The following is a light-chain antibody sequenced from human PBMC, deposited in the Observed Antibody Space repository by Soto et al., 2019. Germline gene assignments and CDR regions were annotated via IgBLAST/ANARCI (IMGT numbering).Light chain of an antibody. J-gene: IGLJ3*02. CDR2: SNN. CDR1: NSNIGRNT. Sequence: QSVLTQPPSASGTPGQRVTISCSGSNSNIGRNTVNWYQQLPGAAPSLLIYSNNQRPSGVPDRFSGSKFGTSASLATSGPQSDDEAAYYCAAWDASTNVPVFGGGTKLTVL. CDR3: AAWDASTNVPV. V-gene: IGLV1-44*01.